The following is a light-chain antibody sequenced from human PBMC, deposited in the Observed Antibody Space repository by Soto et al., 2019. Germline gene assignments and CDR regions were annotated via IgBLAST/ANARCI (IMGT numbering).Light chain of an antibody. Sequence: EIVLTQSPCTLSLSPGERASLSCRASQSVSSTYLAWYQQKPGQAPRLLIYGASTRATGIPARFSGSGSGTDFTLTISSLEPEDFAVYYCQQRSNWRITFGQGTRLEIK. V-gene: IGKV3-11*01. J-gene: IGKJ5*01. CDR3: QQRSNWRIT. CDR1: QSVSSTY. CDR2: GAS.